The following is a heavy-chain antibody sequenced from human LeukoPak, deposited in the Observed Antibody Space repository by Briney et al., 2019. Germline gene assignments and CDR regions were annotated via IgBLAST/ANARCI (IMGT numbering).Heavy chain of an antibody. CDR2: INHSGST. D-gene: IGHD2-21*02. V-gene: IGHV4-34*01. J-gene: IGHJ4*02. Sequence: SETLSLTCAVYGGSFSGYYWSWIRQPPGKGLEWIGEINHSGSTNYNPSLKSRVTISVDKSKNQFSLKLSSVTAADTAVYYCARDRCGGDCPLDYWGQGTLVTVSS. CDR1: GGSFSGYY. CDR3: ARDRCGGDCPLDY.